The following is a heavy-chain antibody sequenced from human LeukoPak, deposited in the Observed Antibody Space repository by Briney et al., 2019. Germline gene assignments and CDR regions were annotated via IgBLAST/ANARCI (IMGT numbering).Heavy chain of an antibody. V-gene: IGHV4-59*01. CDR2: IYYSGST. D-gene: IGHD3-22*01. Sequence: SETLSLTCTVSGGSIGSYYWSWIRQPPGEGLEWLGYIYYSGSTNYNPSLKSRVTISVDTSKNQFSLKLSSVTAADTAVYYCARDAFKYYYDCSGYEYAFDIWGQGTMVTVSS. CDR3: ARDAFKYYYDCSGYEYAFDI. J-gene: IGHJ3*02. CDR1: GGSIGSYY.